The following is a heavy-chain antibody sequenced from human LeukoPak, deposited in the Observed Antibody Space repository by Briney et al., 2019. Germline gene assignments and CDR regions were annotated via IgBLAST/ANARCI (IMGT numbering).Heavy chain of an antibody. Sequence: GGSLRLSCAASGFTFSDYYMSWVRQAPGKGLEWLSYISGSGTTWYYADSVRGRFTISRDNAQSSLYLQMNSLRAEDTATYYCARGVWFGDLRYYYGLDVWGQGTTVTVSS. CDR2: ISGSGTTW. CDR3: ARGVWFGDLRYYYGLDV. V-gene: IGHV3-11*01. D-gene: IGHD3-10*01. J-gene: IGHJ6*02. CDR1: GFTFSDYY.